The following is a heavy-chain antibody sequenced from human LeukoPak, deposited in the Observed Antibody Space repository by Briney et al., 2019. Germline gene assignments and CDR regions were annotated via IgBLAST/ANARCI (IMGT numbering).Heavy chain of an antibody. CDR2: INPNSGVT. CDR1: GYTFTGFY. J-gene: IGHJ4*02. D-gene: IGHD6-13*01. CDR3: ARYGSPYYFDY. V-gene: IGHV1-2*02. Sequence: ASVKVSCKASGYTFTGFYLHWVRQAPGQGLEWMGWINPNSGVTHYAQKFQGRVTMTRDTFSSTVYMDLTRLASDDTAVYYCARYGSPYYFDYWGQGTLVTVSS.